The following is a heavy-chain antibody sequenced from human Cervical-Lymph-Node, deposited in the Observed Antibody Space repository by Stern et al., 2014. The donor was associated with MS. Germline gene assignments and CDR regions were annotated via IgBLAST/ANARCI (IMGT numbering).Heavy chain of an antibody. CDR1: GFTFSSSG. CDR2: IYYDGNNR. D-gene: IGHD4-23*01. V-gene: IGHV3-33*01. CDR3: AGKGGNTPKSFQH. Sequence: VQLVQSGGGVVQPGRSLRLSCAASGFTFSSSGMHWVRQAPGKGLEWLAIIYYDGNNRYYADSVKGRFTISRDNSKNTLYLPMNSLRAEDTAVYYCAGKGGNTPKSFQHWGQGPLVTVSS. J-gene: IGHJ1*01.